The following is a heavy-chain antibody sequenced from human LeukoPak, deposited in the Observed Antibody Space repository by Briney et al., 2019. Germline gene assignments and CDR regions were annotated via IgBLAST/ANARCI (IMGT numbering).Heavy chain of an antibody. CDR1: GFTFSSYW. D-gene: IGHD2-15*01. CDR2: IKEDGSEK. Sequence: PGGSLRLSCAASGFTFSSYWMSWVRQAPGKGLEWVANIKEDGSEKYYVDSVKGRFTISRDNAKNSLYLQMNSLRAEDTAVYYCATSYCSGGSCYSWTWNYWGQGTLVTVSS. V-gene: IGHV3-7*01. J-gene: IGHJ4*02. CDR3: ATSYCSGGSCYSWTWNY.